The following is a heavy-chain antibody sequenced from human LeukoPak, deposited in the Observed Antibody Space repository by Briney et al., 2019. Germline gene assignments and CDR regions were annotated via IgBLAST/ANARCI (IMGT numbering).Heavy chain of an antibody. V-gene: IGHV3-9*03. CDR1: GFTFDDYA. Sequence: PGRSLRLSCAASGFTFDDYAMHWVRQAPGKGLEWVSGISWNSGSIGYADSVKGRFTISRDNAKNSLYLQMNSLRAEDMALYYCARMVGVPNWFDPWGQGTLVTVSS. J-gene: IGHJ5*02. CDR3: ARMVGVPNWFDP. D-gene: IGHD3-3*01. CDR2: ISWNSGSI.